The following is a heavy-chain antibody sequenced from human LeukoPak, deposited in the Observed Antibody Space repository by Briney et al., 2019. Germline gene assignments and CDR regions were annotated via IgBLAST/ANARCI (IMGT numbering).Heavy chain of an antibody. Sequence: SETLPLTCAVYGGSFSGYYWSWIRQPPGKGLEWIGYIYYSGSTYYNPSLKSRVTISVDTSKNQFSLKLSSVTASDTAVYYCARVSRHYYDSSGYYNWFDPWGQGALVTVSS. CDR2: IYYSGST. J-gene: IGHJ5*02. CDR3: ARVSRHYYDSSGYYNWFDP. CDR1: GGSFSGYY. V-gene: IGHV4-34*09. D-gene: IGHD3-22*01.